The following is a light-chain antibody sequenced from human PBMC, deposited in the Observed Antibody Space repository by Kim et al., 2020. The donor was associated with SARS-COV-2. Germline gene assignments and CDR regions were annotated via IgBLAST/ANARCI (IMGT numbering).Light chain of an antibody. CDR3: QQYDTYPWT. Sequence: DIQMTQSPSTLSASAGDRITITCRASQSISTWLAWYQQKPGKAPKLLIYKASTLQSGVPSRFSGSGSGADFILTVSSLQPDDFATYYCQQYDTYPWTLGQGTK. CDR2: KAS. J-gene: IGKJ1*01. CDR1: QSISTW. V-gene: IGKV1-5*03.